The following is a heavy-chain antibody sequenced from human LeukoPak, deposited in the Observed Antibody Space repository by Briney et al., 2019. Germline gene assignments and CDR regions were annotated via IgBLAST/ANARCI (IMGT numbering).Heavy chain of an antibody. CDR3: AKYFGSGSRFSDY. CDR2: ISGVGGTT. Sequence: PGASLRLSCAPSGFTFSTYAMTWVRQAPEKGLEWVSAISGVGGTTTYADSVKGRFSISRDNPKNTLYLQMNSLRAEDTAVYYCAKYFGSGSRFSDYWGQGTLVTVSS. V-gene: IGHV3-23*01. J-gene: IGHJ4*02. D-gene: IGHD3-10*01. CDR1: GFTFSTYA.